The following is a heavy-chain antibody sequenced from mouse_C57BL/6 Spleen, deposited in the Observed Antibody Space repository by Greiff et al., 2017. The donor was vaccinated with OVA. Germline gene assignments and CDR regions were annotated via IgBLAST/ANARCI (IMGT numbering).Heavy chain of an antibody. CDR3: AKMNSYGFFAY. CDR1: GIDFSRDW. Sequence: EVNLVESGGGLVQPGGSLKLSCAASGIDFSRDWLSWVRRAPGKGLEWIGEINPDSRTINYAPSLKDKFTISRDNGKNTLYLQMSKVRSEDTALYYCAKMNSYGFFAYWGQGTTLTVSS. J-gene: IGHJ2*01. D-gene: IGHD1-1*01. CDR2: INPDSRTI. V-gene: IGHV4-1*01.